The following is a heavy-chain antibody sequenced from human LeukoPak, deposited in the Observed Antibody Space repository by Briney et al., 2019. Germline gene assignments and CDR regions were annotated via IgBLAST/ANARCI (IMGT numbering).Heavy chain of an antibody. J-gene: IGHJ2*01. Sequence: SETLSLTCAVYVGSLSDFSWRWNRQPPGKGLEWIGEINHSGIANYNPSLKSRVTISVDPSKNQFSLKVTYVTAADTAVYYCARVGFDLWGRGTLVTVSS. V-gene: IGHV4-34*01. CDR2: INHSGIA. CDR1: VGSLSDFS. CDR3: ARVGFDL.